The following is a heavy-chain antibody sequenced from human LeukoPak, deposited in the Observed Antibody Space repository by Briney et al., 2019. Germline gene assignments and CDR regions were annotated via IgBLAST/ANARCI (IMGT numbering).Heavy chain of an antibody. CDR3: ARDGNYYDSSGYSTDAFDI. CDR2: IYYSGST. V-gene: IGHV4-59*01. Sequence: SETLSLTCTVSGGPISSYYWSWIRQPPGKGLEWIGYIYYSGSTNYNPSLKSRVTISVDTSKNQFSLKLSSVTAADTAVYYCARDGNYYDSSGYSTDAFDIWGQGTMVTVSS. CDR1: GGPISSYY. D-gene: IGHD3-22*01. J-gene: IGHJ3*02.